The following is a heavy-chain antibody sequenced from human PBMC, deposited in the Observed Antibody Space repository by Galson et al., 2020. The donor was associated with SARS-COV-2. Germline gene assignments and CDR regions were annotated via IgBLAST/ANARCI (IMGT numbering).Heavy chain of an antibody. CDR1: GFTSEDYA. J-gene: IGHJ6*03. V-gene: IGHV3-9*02. Sequence: GGSLRLSCAASGFTSEDYAIHWVRQAPGKGLEWVSGVSWNSGSIGYADSVKGRFTISRDNAKNSLYLQMNSLRAEDTALYYCAKVARPLYYYFYYMDVWGKGTTVTVSS. CDR2: VSWNSGSI. D-gene: IGHD3-3*02. CDR3: AKVARPLYYYFYYMDV.